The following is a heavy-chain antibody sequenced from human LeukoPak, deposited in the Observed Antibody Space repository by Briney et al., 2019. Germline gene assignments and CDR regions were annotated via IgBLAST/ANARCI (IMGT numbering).Heavy chain of an antibody. CDR3: ARDYGSRGSSSYPFDN. J-gene: IGHJ4*02. V-gene: IGHV3-23*01. Sequence: PGGSLRLSCAASGFIFSSDAMSWVRQAPGKGLEWVSGIDESGGSIYYADSVKGRFTISRDNSKNTLDLQVNSLRAEDTAVYYCARDYGSRGSSSYPFDNWSQGTLVTVSP. CDR2: IDESGGSI. CDR1: GFIFSSDA. D-gene: IGHD3-10*01.